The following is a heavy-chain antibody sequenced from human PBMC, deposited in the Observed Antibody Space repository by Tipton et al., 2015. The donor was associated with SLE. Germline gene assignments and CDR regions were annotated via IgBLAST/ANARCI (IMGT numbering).Heavy chain of an antibody. CDR1: GVSISSSY. D-gene: IGHD2-21*01. J-gene: IGHJ5*02. CDR3: ARVGYCGGDCP. Sequence: TLSLTCNVSGVSISSSYWSWIRQPAGKGLEWIGRIYTSGATDDNPSLKSRVTMSVDTSNNEFSLKLSSVTAADTAVYYCARVGYCGGDCPWGQGTLVTVS. V-gene: IGHV4-4*07. CDR2: IYTSGAT.